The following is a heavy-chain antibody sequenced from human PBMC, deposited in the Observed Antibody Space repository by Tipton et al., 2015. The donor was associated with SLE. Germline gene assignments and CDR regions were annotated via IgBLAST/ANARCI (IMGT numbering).Heavy chain of an antibody. CDR2: INHSGST. V-gene: IGHV4-39*07. CDR3: ARDGGWFGELSDFDY. Sequence: TLSLTCTVSGGSISSSSYYWGWIRQPPGKGLEWIGEINHSGSTNYNPSLKSRVTISADTSKNQFSLKLSSVTAADTAVYYCARDGGWFGELSDFDYWGQGTLVTVSS. CDR1: GGSISSSSYY. D-gene: IGHD3-10*01. J-gene: IGHJ4*02.